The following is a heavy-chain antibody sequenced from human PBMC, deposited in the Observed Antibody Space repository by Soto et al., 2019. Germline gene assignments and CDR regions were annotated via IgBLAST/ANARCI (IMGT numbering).Heavy chain of an antibody. CDR1: GFTFSSYS. D-gene: IGHD3-10*01. Sequence: EVQLVESGGGLVQPGGSLRLSCAASGFTFSSYSMNWVRQAPGKGLEWVSYISSSSNTIYADSVKGRFTISRDNAKSSLYLQMNSLRAEDTAVYYCSLDRYYYNGRGAFDIWGQGTMVTVSS. CDR3: SLDRYYYNGRGAFDI. V-gene: IGHV3-48*01. CDR2: ISSSSNTI. J-gene: IGHJ3*02.